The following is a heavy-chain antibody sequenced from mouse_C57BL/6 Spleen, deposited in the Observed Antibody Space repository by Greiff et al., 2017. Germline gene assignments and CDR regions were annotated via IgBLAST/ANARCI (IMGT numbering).Heavy chain of an antibody. CDR3: ARGYEAY. Sequence: EVQLQQSGPELVKPGASVKISCKASGYTFTDYYMNWVKQSHGKSLEWIGDINPNNGGTSYNQKFKGKATLTVDKSSSTAYMELRSLTSEDSAVYYCARGYEAYWGQGTLVTVSA. V-gene: IGHV1-26*01. CDR2: INPNNGGT. CDR1: GYTFTDYY. D-gene: IGHD2-3*01. J-gene: IGHJ3*01.